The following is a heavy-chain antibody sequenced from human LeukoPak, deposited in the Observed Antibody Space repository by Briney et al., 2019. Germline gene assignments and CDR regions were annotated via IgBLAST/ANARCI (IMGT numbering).Heavy chain of an antibody. CDR1: GFTFSSYV. V-gene: IGHV3-23*01. J-gene: IGHJ5*02. D-gene: IGHD1-14*01. CDR3: AREVSADSWYNWFDP. Sequence: GGSLRLSCAASGFTFSSYVMSWVRQAPGKGLEWVSAISGSGGSTFYPDSVKGRFTISRDNAKNTLYLQMNSLRAEDTAVYFCAREVSADSWYNWFDPWGQGNLVTVSS. CDR2: ISGSGGST.